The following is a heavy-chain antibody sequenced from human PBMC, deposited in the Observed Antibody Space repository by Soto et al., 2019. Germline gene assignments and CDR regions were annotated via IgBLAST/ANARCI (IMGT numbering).Heavy chain of an antibody. CDR3: ARDYYDISGYQLAY. J-gene: IGHJ4*01. D-gene: IGHD3-22*01. Sequence: ASVNGSCKASGYTFTSYAMHWVRQAPGQRLEWMGWINAGNGNTKYSQKFQGRVTITRDTSASTAYMELSSLRSEDTAVYYCARDYYDISGYQLAYSGQGTLVIGSA. V-gene: IGHV1-3*01. CDR2: INAGNGNT. CDR1: GYTFTSYA.